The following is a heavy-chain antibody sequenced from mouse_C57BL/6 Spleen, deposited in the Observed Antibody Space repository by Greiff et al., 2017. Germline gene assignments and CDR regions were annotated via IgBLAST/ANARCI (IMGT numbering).Heavy chain of an antibody. CDR3: ARQGSSYFALDY. J-gene: IGHJ2*01. Sequence: DVKLVESGGGLVKPGGSLKLSCAASGFTFSSYTMSWVRQTPEKRLEWVATISGGGGNTYYPDSVKGRFTISRDNAKNTLYLQMSSLRSEDTALYYCARQGSSYFALDYWGQGTTLTVSS. D-gene: IGHD1-1*01. V-gene: IGHV5-9*01. CDR2: ISGGGGNT. CDR1: GFTFSSYT.